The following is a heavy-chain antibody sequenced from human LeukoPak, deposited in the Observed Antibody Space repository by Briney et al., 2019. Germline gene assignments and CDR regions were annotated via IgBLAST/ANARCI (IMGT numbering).Heavy chain of an antibody. CDR2: IYYSGST. CDR1: GCFISSYY. J-gene: IGHJ6*02. V-gene: IGHV4-59*08. Sequence: SETLFLTCTVAGCFISSYYWSWIRQPPGKGLEWSGYIYYSGSTNYNPSLKSRVTISVDTSKNRFSLKLSSVTAADTAVYFCATYDMDVWGQGTTVTVSS. CDR3: ATYDMDV.